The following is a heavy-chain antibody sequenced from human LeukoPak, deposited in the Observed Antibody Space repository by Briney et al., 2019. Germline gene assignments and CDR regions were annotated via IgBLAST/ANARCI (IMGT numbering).Heavy chain of an antibody. J-gene: IGHJ4*02. CDR2: INHSGST. V-gene: IGHV4-34*01. CDR3: ARGWDIVVVPAYYFDY. Sequence: LETLSLTCAVYGGSFSGYYWSWIRQPPGKGLEWIGEINHSGSTNYNPSLKSRVTISVDTSKNQFSLKLSSVTAADTAVYYCARGWDIVVVPAYYFDYWGQGTLVTVSS. CDR1: GGSFSGYY. D-gene: IGHD2-2*01.